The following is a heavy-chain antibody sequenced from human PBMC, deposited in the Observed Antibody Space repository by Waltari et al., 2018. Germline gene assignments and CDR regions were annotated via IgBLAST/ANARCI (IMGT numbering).Heavy chain of an antibody. CDR1: GFTFSSYS. Sequence: EVQLVESGGGLVKPGGSLRPSCAASGFTFSSYSMNWVRQAPGKGLEWVSSISSSSSYIYYADSVKGRFTISRDNAKNSLYLQMNSLRAEDTAVYYCARDLAWGYFDYWGQGTLVTVSS. V-gene: IGHV3-21*01. D-gene: IGHD3-16*01. J-gene: IGHJ4*02. CDR2: ISSSSSYI. CDR3: ARDLAWGYFDY.